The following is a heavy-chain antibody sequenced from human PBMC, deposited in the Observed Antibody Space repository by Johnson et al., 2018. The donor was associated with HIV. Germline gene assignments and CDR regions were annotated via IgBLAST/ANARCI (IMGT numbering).Heavy chain of an antibody. CDR3: ARERIAAAGLDAFDI. D-gene: IGHD6-13*01. Sequence: QVQLVESGGGVVQPGRSLRLSCAVSGFTFSSFGMHWVRQAPGKGLEWMAVISSAGTDKYYADSVKGRFTISRDNSKNTLYLQMNSLRAEDTAVYYCARERIAAAGLDAFDIWGQGTMVTVSS. CDR1: GFTFSSFG. CDR2: ISSAGTDK. J-gene: IGHJ3*02. V-gene: IGHV3-30*03.